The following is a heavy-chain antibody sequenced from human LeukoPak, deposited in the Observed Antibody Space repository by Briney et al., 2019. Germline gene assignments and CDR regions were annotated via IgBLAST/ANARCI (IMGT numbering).Heavy chain of an antibody. D-gene: IGHD3-10*01. V-gene: IGHV3-7*01. Sequence: GGSLRLSCAASGFTFSSYAMHWVRQAPGRGLEWVANIKQDGSEKYYVDSVKGRFTISRDNAKNSLYLQMNSLRAEDTAVYYCARDYRGAADAFDIWGQGTMVTVSS. CDR2: IKQDGSEK. J-gene: IGHJ3*02. CDR1: GFTFSSYA. CDR3: ARDYRGAADAFDI.